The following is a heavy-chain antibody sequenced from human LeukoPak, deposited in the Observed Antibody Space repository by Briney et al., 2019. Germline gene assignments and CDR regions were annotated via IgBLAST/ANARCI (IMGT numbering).Heavy chain of an antibody. V-gene: IGHV1-18*01. Sequence: ASVKVSCKASGYTFTSHGISWVRQAPGQGLEWMGWISAYNGNTNYAQKLQGRVTMTTDTSTSTAYMELSSLRSEDTAVYYCASTIAAAGWYAFDIWGQGTMVTVSS. CDR1: GYTFTSHG. D-gene: IGHD6-13*01. J-gene: IGHJ3*02. CDR3: ASTIAAAGWYAFDI. CDR2: ISAYNGNT.